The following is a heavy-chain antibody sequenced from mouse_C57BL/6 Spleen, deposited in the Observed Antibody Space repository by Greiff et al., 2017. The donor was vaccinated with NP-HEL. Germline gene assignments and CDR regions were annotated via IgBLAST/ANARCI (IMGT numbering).Heavy chain of an antibody. D-gene: IGHD1-1*01. V-gene: IGHV1-59*01. CDR1: GYTFTSYW. CDR3: ASNYGAMDY. CDR2: IDPSDSYT. J-gene: IGHJ4*01. Sequence: QVHVKQPGAELVRPGTSVKLSCKASGYTFTSYWMHWVKQRPGQGLEWIGVIDPSDSYTNYNQKFKGKATLTVDTSSSTAYMQLSSLTSEDSAVYYCASNYGAMDYWGQGTSVTVSS.